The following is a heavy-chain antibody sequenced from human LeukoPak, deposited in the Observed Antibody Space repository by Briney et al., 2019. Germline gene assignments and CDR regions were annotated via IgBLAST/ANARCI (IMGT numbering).Heavy chain of an antibody. CDR3: TRGNYDNFDY. Sequence: SETLSLTCTVSGGSISSYYWSWIRHPAGKGMEWIGRIYTSGSTNYNPSLKSRVTISVDTSKNQFSLKLSSVTAADTAVYYCTRGNYDNFDYWGQGTLVTVSS. CDR1: GGSISSYY. V-gene: IGHV4-4*07. J-gene: IGHJ4*02. D-gene: IGHD3-9*01. CDR2: IYTSGST.